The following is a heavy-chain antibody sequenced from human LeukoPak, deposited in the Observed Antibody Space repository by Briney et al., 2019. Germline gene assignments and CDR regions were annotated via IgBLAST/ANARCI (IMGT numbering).Heavy chain of an antibody. J-gene: IGHJ1*01. D-gene: IGHD6-13*01. Sequence: PSQTLSLTCTVSGGSISSGDYYWSWIRQPPGKGLEWMGYIYYSGSTYYNPSLKSRVTISVDTSKNQFSLKLSSVTAADTAVYYCAREGEIAAAGINEYFQHWGQGTLVTVSS. CDR2: IYYSGST. V-gene: IGHV4-30-4*01. CDR3: AREGEIAAAGINEYFQH. CDR1: GGSISSGDYY.